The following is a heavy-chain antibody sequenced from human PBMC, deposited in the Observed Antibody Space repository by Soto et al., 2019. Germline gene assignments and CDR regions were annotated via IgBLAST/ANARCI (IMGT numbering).Heavy chain of an antibody. V-gene: IGHV1-69*01. CDR1: GGTFSSYA. Sequence: QVQLVQSGAEVKKPGSSVKVSCKASGGTFSSYAISWVRQAPGQGLEWMGGIIPIFGTANYAQKFQGRVTINADESTSTAYMELSSLRSEDTAVYYCARPAQPSYDILTGYYTAWGQGTLVTVSS. CDR3: ARPAQPSYDILTGYYTA. D-gene: IGHD3-9*01. CDR2: IIPIFGTA. J-gene: IGHJ4*02.